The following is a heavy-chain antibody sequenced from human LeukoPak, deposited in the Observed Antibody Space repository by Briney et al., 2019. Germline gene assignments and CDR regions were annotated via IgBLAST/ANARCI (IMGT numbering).Heavy chain of an antibody. D-gene: IGHD6-19*01. CDR3: ARLSGGWYYMDV. Sequence: PSETLSLTCTVSGGSISSSSYYWGWIRQPPGKGLEWIGSIYYSGSTYYNPSLKSRITISVETTKNPFSLKLSSVTAADTAVYYCARLSGGWYYMDVWGKGTTVTVSS. CDR2: IYYSGST. CDR1: GGSISSSSYY. V-gene: IGHV4-39*01. J-gene: IGHJ6*03.